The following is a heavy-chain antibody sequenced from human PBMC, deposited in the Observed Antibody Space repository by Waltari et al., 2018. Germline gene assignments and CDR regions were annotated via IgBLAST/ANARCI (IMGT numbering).Heavy chain of an antibody. CDR2: ISGSGGST. CDR1: GFTFRSYA. V-gene: IGHV3-23*01. J-gene: IGHJ4*02. Sequence: EVQLLESGGGVVQPGGSLRLSCAASGFTFRSYAMSWVRQAPGKGLEWVSAISGSGGSTYYADSVKGRFTISRDNSKNTLYLQMNSLRAEDTAVYYCAGHSSGWRGDYWGQGTLVTVSS. CDR3: AGHSSGWRGDY. D-gene: IGHD3-22*01.